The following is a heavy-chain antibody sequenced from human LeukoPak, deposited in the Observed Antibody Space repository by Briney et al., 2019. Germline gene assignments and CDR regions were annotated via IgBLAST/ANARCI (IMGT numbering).Heavy chain of an antibody. CDR1: GFTFSSYW. CDR3: ARVRGGN. V-gene: IGHV3-74*01. Sequence: GGSLRLSCAASGFTFSSYWMSWVRQAPGKGLVWISNINEHGTTAYADSVKGRFTISRDNAKNILYLQMNSLRAEDTAVYYCARVRGGNWGQGTLVTVSS. J-gene: IGHJ4*02. D-gene: IGHD3-16*01. CDR2: INEHGTT.